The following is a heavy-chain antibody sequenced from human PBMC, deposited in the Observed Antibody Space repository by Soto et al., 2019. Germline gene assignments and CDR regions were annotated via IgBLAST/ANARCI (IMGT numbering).Heavy chain of an antibody. Sequence: EVQLVESGGGLLQPGGSLRLSCAVSGSTFSNDWMHWVRQAPGKGLVWVSHINSDGSSTNYADFVKGRFTIARDNAKNTVYLQMNSLRAEDTAVYYCARDRSYSLDVWGQGTTVIVSS. J-gene: IGHJ6*02. CDR1: GSTFSNDW. CDR2: INSDGSST. CDR3: ARDRSYSLDV. V-gene: IGHV3-74*01.